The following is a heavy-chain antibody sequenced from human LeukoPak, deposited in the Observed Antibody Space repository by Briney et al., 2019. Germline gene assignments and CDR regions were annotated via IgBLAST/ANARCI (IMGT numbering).Heavy chain of an antibody. D-gene: IGHD3-10*01. Sequence: PSETLSLTCTVSGGSISSYYWSWIRQPPGKGLEWSGYIYYSRSTKYKPSLKSRVTLSVDTSKKQFSLRLSSVTAAEPAVYYCARFVWFGELSFDYWGQGTLVTVSS. V-gene: IGHV4-59*01. CDR1: GGSISSYY. J-gene: IGHJ4*02. CDR2: IYYSRST. CDR3: ARFVWFGELSFDY.